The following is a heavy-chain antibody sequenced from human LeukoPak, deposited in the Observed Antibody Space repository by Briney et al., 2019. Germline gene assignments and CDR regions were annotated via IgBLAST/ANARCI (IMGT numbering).Heavy chain of an antibody. Sequence: GGSLRVSCAASGFTFNSYAMSWVRQAPGKGLGWVSRINSDGSSTSYADSVKGRFTISRDNAKNTLYLQMNSLRAEDTAVYYCAREEYSYGSLFDYWGQGTLVTVSS. CDR3: AREEYSYGSLFDY. D-gene: IGHD5-18*01. CDR1: GFTFNSYA. CDR2: INSDGSST. J-gene: IGHJ4*02. V-gene: IGHV3-74*01.